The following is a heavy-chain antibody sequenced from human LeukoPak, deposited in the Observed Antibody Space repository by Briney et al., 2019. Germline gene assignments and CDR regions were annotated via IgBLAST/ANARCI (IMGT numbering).Heavy chain of an antibody. CDR3: AIQITLIVVVNYFDY. CDR2: ISSSGSTI. V-gene: IGHV3-11*04. CDR1: GLTSSDYY. Sequence: PGRSLRLACAASGLTSSDYYITWIRQAPAKLRDWVAYISSSGSTIYSAASVKGRFTVSRDNAKNSLFLHMNSLRAEDTAIYSCAIQITLIVVVNYFDYWGQGTLVTVSS. D-gene: IGHD3-22*01. J-gene: IGHJ4*02.